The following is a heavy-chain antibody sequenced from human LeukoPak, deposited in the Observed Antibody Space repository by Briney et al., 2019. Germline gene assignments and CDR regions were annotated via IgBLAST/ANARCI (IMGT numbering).Heavy chain of an antibody. Sequence: GASVRVSCTASGYTFTVYYMKWVRLAPRQRLGWMGWLHPNSGGTNYAQQFQGRITLTRDTSISTAYMEPTSLTSDDTAVYFCARWQEASGTYYIDYWGQGTLVTVSS. CDR2: LHPNSGGT. CDR3: ARWQEASGTYYIDY. V-gene: IGHV1-2*02. CDR1: GYTFTVYY. J-gene: IGHJ4*02. D-gene: IGHD3-10*01.